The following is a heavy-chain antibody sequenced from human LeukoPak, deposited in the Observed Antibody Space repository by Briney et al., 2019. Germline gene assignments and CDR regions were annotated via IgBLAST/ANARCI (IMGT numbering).Heavy chain of an antibody. J-gene: IGHJ4*02. D-gene: IGHD3-3*01. CDR1: GFTFSSYA. CDR3: AGHFGAWHYFDY. V-gene: IGHV3-30*04. CDR2: ISYDGSTK. Sequence: GGSLRLYCAASGFTFSSYAIHWVRQAPGKGLEWVALISYDGSTKYSTDSVKGRFTISRDNSKNTLYLQMNSLRLEDTAVYYCAGHFGAWHYFDYWGQGTLVTVSS.